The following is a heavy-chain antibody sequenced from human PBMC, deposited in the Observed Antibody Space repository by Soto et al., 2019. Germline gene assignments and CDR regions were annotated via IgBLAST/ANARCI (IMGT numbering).Heavy chain of an antibody. Sequence: GGSLSLSCAASGFTFSSYSMNWVRQAPGRGLEWVSSISSSSSYIYYADSVKGRFTISRDNAKNSLYLQMNSLRAEDTAVYYCARGAPRLMYAINWFDRWGQGTRDTVAS. V-gene: IGHV3-21*01. D-gene: IGHD2-8*01. CDR2: ISSSSSYI. CDR1: GFTFSSYS. J-gene: IGHJ5*02. CDR3: ARGAPRLMYAINWFDR.